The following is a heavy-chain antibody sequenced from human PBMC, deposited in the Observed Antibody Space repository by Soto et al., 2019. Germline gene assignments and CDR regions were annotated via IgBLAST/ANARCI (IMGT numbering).Heavy chain of an antibody. CDR3: AKDHLMTTVTTVGY. CDR1: GFTFSTYG. Sequence: HVQLVESGGGVVQPGRSLRLSCAASGFTFSTYGMHWVRQAPGKGLEWVAVISYDGRNEYYAESVKGRFTISRDNYKNTLYLQMNSLRAEDTALYYCAKDHLMTTVTTVGYWGQGALVTVSS. D-gene: IGHD4-17*01. V-gene: IGHV3-30*18. J-gene: IGHJ4*02. CDR2: ISYDGRNE.